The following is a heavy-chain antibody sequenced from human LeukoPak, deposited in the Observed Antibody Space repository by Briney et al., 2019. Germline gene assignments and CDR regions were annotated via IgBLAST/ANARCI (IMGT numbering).Heavy chain of an antibody. CDR2: IYYSGST. J-gene: IGHJ4*02. CDR3: ARGDYYGSGSHGPRYFDY. D-gene: IGHD3-10*01. V-gene: IGHV4-39*01. Sequence: SETLSLTCTVSGGSISSSSYYWGWIRQPPGKGLEWIGSIYYSGSTYYNPSLKSRVTISVDTSKNQFSLKLSSVTAADTAVYYCARGDYYGSGSHGPRYFDYWGQGTLVTVSS. CDR1: GGSISSSSYY.